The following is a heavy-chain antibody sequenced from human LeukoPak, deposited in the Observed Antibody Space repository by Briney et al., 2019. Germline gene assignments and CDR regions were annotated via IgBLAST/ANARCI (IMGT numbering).Heavy chain of an antibody. CDR3: ASTKALSIVGATIGDYFDY. V-gene: IGHV3-48*03. CDR1: GFTFSSYE. Sequence: GGSLRLSCAASGFTFSSYEMNWVRQARGKELEWVSYISSSGSTIYYADSVKGRFTISRDNAKNSLYLQMNSLRAEDTAVYYCASTKALSIVGATIGDYFDYWGQGTLVTVSS. CDR2: ISSSGSTI. J-gene: IGHJ4*02. D-gene: IGHD1-26*01.